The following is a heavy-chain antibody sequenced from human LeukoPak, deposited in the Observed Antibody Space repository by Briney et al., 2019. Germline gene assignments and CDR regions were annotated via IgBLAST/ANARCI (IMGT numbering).Heavy chain of an antibody. V-gene: IGHV4-39*07. Sequence: SETLSLTCTVSGGSITSSSYYWGWIRQPPGKGLEWIGSIYYSGSTYYNPSLKSRVTISVDTSKNQFSLKLSSVTAADTAVYYCARRSAYYYDSSGYFGYWGQGTLVTVSS. CDR1: GGSITSSSYY. J-gene: IGHJ4*02. D-gene: IGHD3-22*01. CDR2: IYYSGST. CDR3: ARRSAYYYDSSGYFGY.